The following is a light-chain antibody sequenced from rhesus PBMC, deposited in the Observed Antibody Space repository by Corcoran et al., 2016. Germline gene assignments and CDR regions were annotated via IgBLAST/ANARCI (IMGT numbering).Light chain of an antibody. CDR3: QQGKSNPRT. V-gene: IGKV1-32*02. CDR1: QGVSSY. CDR2: YAS. J-gene: IGKJ1*01. Sequence: DIQMSQSPSSLSASVGDRVTITCRASQGVSSYLNWYQQRPGKAPELLFYYASRLESGVPSRFSGCGSGTDFTLPISRLQPEDFATYYCQQGKSNPRTFGQGTKVEIK.